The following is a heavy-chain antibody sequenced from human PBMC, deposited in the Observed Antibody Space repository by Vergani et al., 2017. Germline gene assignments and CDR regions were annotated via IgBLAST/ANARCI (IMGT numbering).Heavy chain of an antibody. Sequence: QVQLQESGPGLVKPSETLSLTCTVSTGSISSYYWSWIRQPPGKGLEWIGYIYSSGSTNYNPSLKGRVTISVDTSKNQFSLKLSSVTAADTAVYYCARDIPPGYWGQGTLVTVSS. D-gene: IGHD2-21*01. CDR2: IYSSGST. J-gene: IGHJ4*02. V-gene: IGHV4-59*01. CDR1: TGSISSYY. CDR3: ARDIPPGY.